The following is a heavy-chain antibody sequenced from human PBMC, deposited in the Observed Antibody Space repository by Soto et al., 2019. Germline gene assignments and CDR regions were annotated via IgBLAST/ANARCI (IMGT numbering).Heavy chain of an antibody. CDR2: ITGTGGTT. D-gene: IGHD1-7*01. CDR1: GFTFTTYS. CDR3: AKCMQAYWNYDAHHI. J-gene: IGHJ3*02. Sequence: EVKLLESGGGLVQPGGSLRLSCTASGFTFTTYSMTWVRQAPGKGLEWVAHITGTGGTTYYADSVKGRFTISRDTSRNILYLRMNSLRAEDTALYYCAKCMQAYWNYDAHHIWGQGTMVTVSS. V-gene: IGHV3-23*01.